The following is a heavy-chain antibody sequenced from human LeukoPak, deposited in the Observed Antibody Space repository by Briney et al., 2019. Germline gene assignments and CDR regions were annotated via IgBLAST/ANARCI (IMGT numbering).Heavy chain of an antibody. Sequence: PGGSLRLSCAASGFTFSNAWMSWVHQAPGKGLEWVGRIKSKTDGGTTDYAAPVKGRFTISRDDSKNTLYLQMNSLKTEDTAVYYCTTRYFDWFGYYYMDVWGKGTTVTISS. D-gene: IGHD3-9*01. J-gene: IGHJ6*03. CDR1: GFTFSNAW. V-gene: IGHV3-15*01. CDR3: TTRYFDWFGYYYMDV. CDR2: IKSKTDGGTT.